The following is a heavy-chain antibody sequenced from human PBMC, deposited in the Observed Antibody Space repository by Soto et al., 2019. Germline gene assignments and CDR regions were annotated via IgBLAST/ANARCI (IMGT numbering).Heavy chain of an antibody. CDR1: GFTFSSYS. CDR2: ISSSSSYI. J-gene: IGHJ6*02. V-gene: IGHV3-21*01. CDR3: ARDCSGGSCYPGMDV. D-gene: IGHD2-15*01. Sequence: GGSLRLSCAASGFTFSSYSMNWVRQAPGKGLEWVSSISSSSSYIYYADSVKGRFTISRDNAKNSVYLQINSLRAEDTAVYFCARDCSGGSCYPGMDVWGQGTTVTVSS.